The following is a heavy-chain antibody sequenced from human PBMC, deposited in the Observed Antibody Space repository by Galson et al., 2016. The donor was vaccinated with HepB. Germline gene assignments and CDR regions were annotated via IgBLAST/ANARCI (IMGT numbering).Heavy chain of an antibody. V-gene: IGHV3-21*04. CDR2: ISITSGYK. CDR3: AKGGYFDWFDY. D-gene: IGHD3-9*01. CDR1: GFTFSTYS. Sequence: SLRLSCAASGFTFSTYSMNWVRQAPGKGLEWVSFISITSGYKYYADSLKGRVTISRDNAKNSLYLQMNSLRAEDTAVYYCAKGGYFDWFDYWGQGTLATVSS. J-gene: IGHJ4*02.